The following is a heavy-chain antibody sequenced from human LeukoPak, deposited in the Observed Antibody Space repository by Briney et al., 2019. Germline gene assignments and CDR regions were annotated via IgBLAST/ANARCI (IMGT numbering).Heavy chain of an antibody. D-gene: IGHD3-10*01. CDR1: GYTLTELS. J-gene: IGHJ4*02. Sequence: GASVKVSGKVSGYTLTELSMHWVRQAPGKGLEWMGGFDPEDGETIYAQKFQGRVTMTEDTSTDTAYMELSSLRSEDTAVYYCVPYGSGSYPLDYWGQGTLVTVSS. CDR3: VPYGSGSYPLDY. CDR2: FDPEDGET. V-gene: IGHV1-24*01.